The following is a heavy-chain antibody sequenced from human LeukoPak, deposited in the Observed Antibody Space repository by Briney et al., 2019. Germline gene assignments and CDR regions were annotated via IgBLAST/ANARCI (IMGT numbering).Heavy chain of an antibody. CDR1: GFTFSSYA. Sequence: GGSLRLSCAGSGFTFSSYAMHWVRQAPGKGLEWVAVISYDGSYKFYADSVKGRFTNSRDTSKNTLYLQMNSLTAEDTAVYYCARDETLYHEYFQQWGQGTLVTVSS. CDR3: ARDETLYHEYFQQ. D-gene: IGHD2-2*01. V-gene: IGHV3-30*04. CDR2: ISYDGSYK. J-gene: IGHJ1*01.